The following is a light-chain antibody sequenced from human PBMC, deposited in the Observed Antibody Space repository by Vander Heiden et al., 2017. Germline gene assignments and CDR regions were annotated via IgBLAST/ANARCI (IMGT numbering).Light chain of an antibody. J-gene: IGKJ2*01. Sequence: DIVMTQSPDSLAVSLGERATINCKSSQSVLYSSNNKNYLAWYQQKPGQPPKLLIYWASTRESRVPDRCSGSGSGTDFTLTISSLQAEDVAVYYCQQYYSTPRRTFGQGTKLEIK. CDR3: QQYYSTPRRT. CDR1: QSVLYSSNNKNY. V-gene: IGKV4-1*01. CDR2: WAS.